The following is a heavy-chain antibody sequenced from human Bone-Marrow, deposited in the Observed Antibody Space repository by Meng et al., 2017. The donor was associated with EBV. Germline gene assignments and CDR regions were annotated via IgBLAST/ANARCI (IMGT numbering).Heavy chain of an antibody. D-gene: IGHD5-24*01. CDR2: IIPIFGTA. J-gene: IGHJ4*02. CDR3: ARDGSVEMASI. CDR1: GGTFSSYA. Sequence: VQCVAGVEGPGAAVEGSCKAPGGTFSSYASSWGRQAPGQGLEWMGGIIPIFGTANYAQKFQGRVTITADKSTSTAYMELSSLRSEDTAVYYCARDGSVEMASIWGQGTLVTVSS. V-gene: IGHV1-69*06.